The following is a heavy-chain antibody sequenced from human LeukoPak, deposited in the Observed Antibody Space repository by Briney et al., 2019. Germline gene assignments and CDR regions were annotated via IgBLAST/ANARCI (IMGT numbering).Heavy chain of an antibody. D-gene: IGHD6-13*01. CDR1: GFTFSSYA. Sequence: GGSLRLSCAASGFTFSSYAMHWVRQAPGKGLEYVSAISSNGGSTYYANSVKGRFTISRDNSKNTLYLQMGSLRAEDMAVYYCARASSLYYFDYWGQGTLVTVSS. V-gene: IGHV3-64*01. CDR2: ISSNGGST. J-gene: IGHJ4*02. CDR3: ARASSLYYFDY.